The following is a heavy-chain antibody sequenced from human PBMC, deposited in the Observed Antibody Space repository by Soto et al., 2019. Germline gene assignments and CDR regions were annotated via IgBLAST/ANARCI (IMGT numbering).Heavy chain of an antibody. J-gene: IGHJ5*02. D-gene: IGHD3-3*01. V-gene: IGHV3-15*01. CDR3: TTDPEMNYDFWSGSNWFDP. Sequence: GGSLRLSCAASGFTFSNAWMIWVRQAPGKGLEWVGRIKSKTDGGTTDYAAPVKGRFTISRDDSKNTLYLQMNSLKTEDTAVYYCTTDPEMNYDFWSGSNWFDPWGQGTLVTVSS. CDR1: GFTFSNAW. CDR2: IKSKTDGGTT.